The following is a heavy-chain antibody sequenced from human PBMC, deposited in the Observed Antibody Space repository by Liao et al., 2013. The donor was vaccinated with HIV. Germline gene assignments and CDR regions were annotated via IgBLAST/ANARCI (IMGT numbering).Heavy chain of an antibody. D-gene: IGHD2/OR15-2a*01. V-gene: IGHV4-59*10. Sequence: QVQLQQWGAGLLKPSETLSLTCAVYGGSFSGYYWSWIRQPAGKGLEWIGRVFASGSTTYNPSLKSRVTISVDTSKNQFSLKLSSVTAADTAVYYCASAFPRDAFDIWGQGTMVTVSS. CDR3: ASAFPRDAFDI. CDR1: GGSFSGYY. CDR2: VFASGST. J-gene: IGHJ3*02.